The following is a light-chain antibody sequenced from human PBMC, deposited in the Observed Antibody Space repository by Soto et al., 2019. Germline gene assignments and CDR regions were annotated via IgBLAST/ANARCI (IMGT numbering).Light chain of an antibody. Sequence: PSTLSASVGDRVTITCRASQSISSWLAWYQQKPGKAPKLLIYKASSLESGVPSRFSGSGSGTEFTLTISSLQPDDFATYYCQQYNSYPTFGQGTRLEIK. CDR2: KAS. V-gene: IGKV1-5*03. J-gene: IGKJ5*01. CDR3: QQYNSYPT. CDR1: QSISSW.